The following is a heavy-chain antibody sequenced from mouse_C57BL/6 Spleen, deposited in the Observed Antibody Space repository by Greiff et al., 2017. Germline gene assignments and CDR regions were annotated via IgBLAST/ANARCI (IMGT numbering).Heavy chain of an antibody. Sequence: QVQLKQPGAELVKPGASVKLSCKASGYTFTRYWMHWVKQRPGRGLGWIGRIDPNSGGTKYNEKFQGKATLTVDKPSSTAYMQLSSLTSEDSAVYYCARAYGSSSFDYWGQGTTLTVSS. CDR2: IDPNSGGT. D-gene: IGHD1-1*01. V-gene: IGHV1-72*01. CDR1: GYTFTRYW. J-gene: IGHJ2*01. CDR3: ARAYGSSSFDY.